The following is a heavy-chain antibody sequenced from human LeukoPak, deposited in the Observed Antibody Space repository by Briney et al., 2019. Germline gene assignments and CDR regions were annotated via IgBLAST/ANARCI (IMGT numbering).Heavy chain of an antibody. V-gene: IGHV1-2*02. CDR1: GYTLTGYY. D-gene: IGHD2-2*01. CDR2: INPNSGGT. J-gene: IGHJ6*03. CDR3: AILPAAPNLRYYYYYMDV. Sequence: ASVKVSCKASGYTLTGYYMHWVRQAPGQGLEWMGWINPNSGGTNYAQKFQGRVTMTRDTSISTVYMELSRLRSDDTAVYYCAILPAAPNLRYYYYYMDVWGKGTTVTISS.